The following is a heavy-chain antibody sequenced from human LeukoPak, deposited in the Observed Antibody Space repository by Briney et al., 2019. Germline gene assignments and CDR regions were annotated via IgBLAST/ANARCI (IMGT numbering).Heavy chain of an antibody. CDR2: ISSSGSTI. J-gene: IGHJ4*02. V-gene: IGHV3-11*04. CDR3: ARENYDFWSSYSLDY. D-gene: IGHD3-3*01. Sequence: GGSLRLSCAASGFTFSDYYMSWIRQAPGKGLEWVAYISSSGSTIYYADSVKGRFTISRDNAKNSLYLQMNSLRAKDTAVYYCARENYDFWSSYSLDYWGQGTLVTVSS. CDR1: GFTFSDYY.